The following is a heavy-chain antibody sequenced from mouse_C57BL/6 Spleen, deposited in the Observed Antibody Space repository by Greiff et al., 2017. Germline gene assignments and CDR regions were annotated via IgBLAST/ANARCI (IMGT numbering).Heavy chain of an antibody. CDR3: ARKGSYYLDY. CDR2: IDPSDSYT. CDR1: GYTFTSYW. J-gene: IGHJ2*01. Sequence: QVQLQQPGAELVMPGASVKLSCKASGYTFTSYWMHWVKQRPGQGLEWIGEIDPSDSYTNYNQKFKGKSTLTVDKSSSTAYMQLSSLTSEDSAVYYCARKGSYYLDYWGQGTTLTVAS. V-gene: IGHV1-69*01.